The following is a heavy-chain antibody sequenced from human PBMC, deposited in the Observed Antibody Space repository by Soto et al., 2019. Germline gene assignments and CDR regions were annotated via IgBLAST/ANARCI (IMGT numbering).Heavy chain of an antibody. Sequence: SETLSLTCAVYGGSFSGYYWSWIRQPPGKGLEWIGEINHSGSTNYNPSLKSRVTISVDTSKNQFSLKLSSVTAADTAVYYCARGLPNRYWGQGTLVTVSS. CDR1: GGSFSGYY. V-gene: IGHV4-34*01. CDR2: INHSGST. J-gene: IGHJ4*02. CDR3: ARGLPNRY.